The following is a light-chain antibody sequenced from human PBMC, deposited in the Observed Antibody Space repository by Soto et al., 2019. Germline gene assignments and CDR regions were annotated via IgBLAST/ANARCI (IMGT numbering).Light chain of an antibody. CDR2: DAS. CDR3: QQYNEYFYT. Sequence: EIPMTQSPSTLSASVGDRVTITCRASQSISTWVAWYQQRPGKAPKVLIYDASNLQSGVPSRFSGSGSGTEFTLTMSSPQPDDFATYFCQQYNEYFYTFGQGTKLEIK. J-gene: IGKJ2*01. V-gene: IGKV1-5*01. CDR1: QSISTW.